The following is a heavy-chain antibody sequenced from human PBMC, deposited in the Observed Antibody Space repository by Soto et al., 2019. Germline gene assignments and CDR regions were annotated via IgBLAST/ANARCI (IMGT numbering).Heavy chain of an antibody. V-gene: IGHV3-9*01. J-gene: IGHJ4*02. D-gene: IGHD6-13*01. CDR1: GFTFDDYA. CDR2: ISWNSGSI. Sequence: PGGSLRHSCAASGFTFDDYAMHWVRQAPGKGLEWVSGISWNSGSIGYADSVKGRFTISRDNAKNSLYLQMNSLRAEDTALYYCARNPGPWYGDYFDYWGQGTLVTVSS. CDR3: ARNPGPWYGDYFDY.